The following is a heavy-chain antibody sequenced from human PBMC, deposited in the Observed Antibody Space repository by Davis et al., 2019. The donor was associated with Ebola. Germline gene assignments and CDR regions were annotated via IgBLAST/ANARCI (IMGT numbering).Heavy chain of an antibody. Sequence: PGGSLRLSCAASGFTFSSYAMSWVRQAPGKGLEWVSTISGSGSSTYYADSVKGRFTISRDNAKNSLFLQMNILRAEDTAVYYCAKDRGIAAAGTPSDYWGQGTLVTVSS. V-gene: IGHV3-23*01. CDR3: AKDRGIAAAGTPSDY. D-gene: IGHD6-13*01. J-gene: IGHJ4*02. CDR2: ISGSGSST. CDR1: GFTFSSYA.